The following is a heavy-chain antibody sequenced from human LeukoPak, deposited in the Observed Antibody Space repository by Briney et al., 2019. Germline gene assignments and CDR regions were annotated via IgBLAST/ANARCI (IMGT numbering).Heavy chain of an antibody. CDR2: ISWNSGST. V-gene: IGHV3-9*01. CDR3: AKDKSAMVRGVGDAFDI. CDR1: GFTFDDYA. J-gene: IGHJ3*02. Sequence: HPGRSLRLSCAASGFTFDDYAMYWVRQAPGKGLEWVSGISWNSGSTGYADSVKGRFTISRDNAKNSLYLQMNSLRAEDTALYYCAKDKSAMVRGVGDAFDIWGQGTMVTVSS. D-gene: IGHD3-10*01.